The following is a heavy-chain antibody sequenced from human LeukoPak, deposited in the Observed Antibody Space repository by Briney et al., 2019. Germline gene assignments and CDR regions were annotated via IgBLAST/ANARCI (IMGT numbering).Heavy chain of an antibody. Sequence: ASVKVSCKASGGTFTSYTISWVRQAPGQGLEWMGRIIPILGIANYAQKFQGRVTITADKSTSTAYMELSSLRSEDTAVYYCARDMGYCSSTSCSRYYYYYMDVWGKGTTVTVSS. CDR1: GGTFTSYT. CDR3: ARDMGYCSSTSCSRYYYYYMDV. V-gene: IGHV1-69*04. D-gene: IGHD2-2*01. J-gene: IGHJ6*03. CDR2: IIPILGIA.